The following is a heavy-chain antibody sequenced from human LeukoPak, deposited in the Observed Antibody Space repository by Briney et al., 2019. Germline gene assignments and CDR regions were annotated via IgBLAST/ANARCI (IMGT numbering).Heavy chain of an antibody. D-gene: IGHD3-10*01. CDR3: ARDSLVREGYFDY. CDR1: GFTFDDYA. CDR2: ITWTSGSR. J-gene: IGHJ4*02. V-gene: IGHV3-9*01. Sequence: LRLSCAASGFTFDDYAMHWVRQPPGKGLEWVSGITWTSGSRVYADSVKGRFTISRDNAKNSLYLQMNTLRSEDTAVYYCARDSLVREGYFDYWGQGTLVTVSS.